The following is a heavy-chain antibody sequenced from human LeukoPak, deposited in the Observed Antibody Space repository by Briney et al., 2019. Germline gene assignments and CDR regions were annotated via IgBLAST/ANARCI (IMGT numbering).Heavy chain of an antibody. CDR3: ERDHGSGSYLDY. D-gene: IGHD3-10*01. CDR2: IYTSGST. CDR1: GGSISSGSYY. V-gene: IGHV4-61*02. Sequence: SQTLSLTCTVSGGSISSGSYYWSWIRQPAGKGLEWIGRIYTSGSTNYNPSLKSRVTMSVDTSKNQFSLKLSSVTAADTAVYYCERDHGSGSYLDYWGQGTLVTVSS. J-gene: IGHJ4*02.